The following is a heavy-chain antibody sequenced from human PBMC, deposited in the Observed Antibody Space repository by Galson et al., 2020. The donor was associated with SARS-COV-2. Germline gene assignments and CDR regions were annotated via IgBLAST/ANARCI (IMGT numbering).Heavy chain of an antibody. J-gene: IGHJ6*02. Sequence: SQTLSLTCAISGDRVSSNTAAWHWVRQSPSRGLEWLGRTYYRSKWYSDYAPSVKSRLTIHPDTSKNQFSLQLNSVTPGDTAVYYCARDDKNSWRPIYHYNARDVWGQGTTVIVSS. D-gene: IGHD1-26*01. CDR2: TYYRSKWYS. CDR3: ARDDKNSWRPIYHYNARDV. CDR1: GDRVSSNTAA. V-gene: IGHV6-1*01.